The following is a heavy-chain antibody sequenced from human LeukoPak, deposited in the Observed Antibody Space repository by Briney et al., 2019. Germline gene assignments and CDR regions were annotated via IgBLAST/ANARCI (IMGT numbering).Heavy chain of an antibody. CDR1: GGTFSSYA. CDR3: ARGLIVVVPAAIYYYYYYGMDV. V-gene: IGHV1-69*13. Sequence: ASVKVSCKASGGTFSSYAISWVRQAPGQGLEWMGGIIPIFGTANYAQKFQGRVTITADESTSTAYMEPSSLRSEDTAVYYCARGLIVVVPAAIYYYYYYGMDVWGQGTTVTVSS. D-gene: IGHD2-2*01. J-gene: IGHJ6*02. CDR2: IIPIFGTA.